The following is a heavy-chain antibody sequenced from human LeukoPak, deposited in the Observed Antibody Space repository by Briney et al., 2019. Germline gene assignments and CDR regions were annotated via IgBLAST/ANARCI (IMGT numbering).Heavy chain of an antibody. V-gene: IGHV4-34*01. J-gene: IGHJ5*02. CDR3: ARGLPRNDFWSGFATYWFDP. CDR1: GGSFSGYY. CDR2: INHSGST. Sequence: PSETLSLTCAVYGGSFSGYYWSWIRQPPGKGLEWIGEINHSGSTNYKPYLRRRGNISVDKTKKQFSLKLSSVNVADTAVYDCARGLPRNDFWSGFATYWFDPWGRGTLVTVSS. D-gene: IGHD3-3*01.